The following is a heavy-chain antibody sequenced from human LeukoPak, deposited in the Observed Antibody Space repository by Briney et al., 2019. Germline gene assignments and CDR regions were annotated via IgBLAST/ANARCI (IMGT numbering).Heavy chain of an antibody. D-gene: IGHD3-3*01. Sequence: SETLSLTCTVSGGSISSYYWSWIRQPPGKGLEWIGYIYYTGSTNYNPSLKSRLTISVDTSKNQFSLKLSSVTAADTAVYYCARHAASDTGVVIPYYFDYWGQGTLVTVSS. CDR1: GGSISSYY. CDR2: IYYTGST. V-gene: IGHV4-59*08. J-gene: IGHJ4*02. CDR3: ARHAASDTGVVIPYYFDY.